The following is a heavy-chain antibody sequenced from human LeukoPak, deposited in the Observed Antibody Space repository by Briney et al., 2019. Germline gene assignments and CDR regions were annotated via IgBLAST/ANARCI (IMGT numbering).Heavy chain of an antibody. CDR1: GFDFSSYS. CDR2: IRSRNNTI. CDR3: ARLDDYGGNSGFDY. D-gene: IGHD4-23*01. J-gene: IGHJ4*02. V-gene: IGHV3-48*04. Sequence: GGSLRLSCAASGFDFSSYSMTWVRQAPGKGLEWISYIRSRNNTIYYADSVKGRFTISRDNAKNSLYLQMNSLRAEDTAVYYCARLDDYGGNSGFDYWGQGTLVTVSS.